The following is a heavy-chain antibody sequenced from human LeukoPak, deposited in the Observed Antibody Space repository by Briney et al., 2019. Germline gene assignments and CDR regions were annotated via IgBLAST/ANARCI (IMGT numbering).Heavy chain of an antibody. J-gene: IGHJ4*02. CDR3: VKVLGAYIADY. D-gene: IGHD3-3*02. CDR2: ITGNGGRT. CDR1: GFTFSSYA. Sequence: PGGSLRLSCSASGFTFSSYAMHWVRQAPGQGLEYVSTITGNGGRTYYADSVKGRFTISRDNSKNTLYLQMSSLRPEDTAVCYCVKVLGAYIADYWGQGTLVTVSS. V-gene: IGHV3-64D*09.